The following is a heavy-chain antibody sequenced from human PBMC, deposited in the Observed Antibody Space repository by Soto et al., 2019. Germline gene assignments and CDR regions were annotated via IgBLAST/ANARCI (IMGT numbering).Heavy chain of an antibody. CDR2: ISAYNGDT. D-gene: IGHD2-2*01. V-gene: IGHV1-18*01. CDR1: GYTFTSYG. Sequence: QVQLVQSGAEVKKPGASVKVSCKASGYTFTSYGISWVRQAPGQGLEWMGWISAYNGDTNYAQQLQGRVTMTTDTSTSTAYMEVRSLSSDDTAVYYCARIECISTSCYAIYYYYGMDVWGQGTTVTVSS. CDR3: ARIECISTSCYAIYYYYGMDV. J-gene: IGHJ6*02.